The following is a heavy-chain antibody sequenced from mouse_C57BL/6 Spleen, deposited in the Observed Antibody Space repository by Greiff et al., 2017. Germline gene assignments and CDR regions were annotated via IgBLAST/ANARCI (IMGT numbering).Heavy chain of an antibody. J-gene: IGHJ4*01. CDR1: GYTFTSYG. CDR2: IYPRSGNT. D-gene: IGHD1-1*01. V-gene: IGHV1-81*01. Sequence: QVQLQQSGAELARPGASVKLSCKASGYTFTSYGISWVKQRTGQGLEWIGAIYPRSGNTYYNEKFKGTATLTADKSYKTAYMELRSLTSEDSAVYVSARGGITTVVAGPNAMDYWGHGTSVTVAT. CDR3: ARGGITTVVAGPNAMDY.